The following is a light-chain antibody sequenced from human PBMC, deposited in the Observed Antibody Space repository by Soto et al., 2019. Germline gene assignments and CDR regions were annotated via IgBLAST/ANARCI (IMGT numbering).Light chain of an antibody. V-gene: IGKV1D-12*01. CDR1: QPIGTW. CDR3: QQANSFPLT. CDR2: DAS. J-gene: IGKJ4*01. Sequence: DIQVTQPPSSVSASVGDRVTITCRASQPIGTWLAWYQQKPGRAPKILIYDASNLQSGVPSRFSGSGSGTDFTLTSTSLQPEDVTTYYCQQANSFPLTFGGGTKVQIK.